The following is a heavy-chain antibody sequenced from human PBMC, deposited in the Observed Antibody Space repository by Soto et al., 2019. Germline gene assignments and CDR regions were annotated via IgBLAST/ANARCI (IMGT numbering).Heavy chain of an antibody. D-gene: IGHD5-12*01. CDR1: GYSFTSYW. Sequence: PGESLKISCKGSGYSFTSYWISWVRQMPGKGLEWMGRIDPSDSYTNYSPSFQGQVTISADKSISTAYLQWSSLKASDTAMYYCARRPIVAPSGYGMDVWGQGTTVTVSS. CDR3: ARRPIVAPSGYGMDV. V-gene: IGHV5-10-1*04. CDR2: IDPSDSYT. J-gene: IGHJ6*02.